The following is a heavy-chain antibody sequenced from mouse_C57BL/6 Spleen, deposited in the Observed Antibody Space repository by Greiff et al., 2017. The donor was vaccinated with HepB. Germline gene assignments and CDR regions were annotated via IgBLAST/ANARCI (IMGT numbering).Heavy chain of an antibody. CDR2: ISYSGST. CDR1: GYSITSGYG. V-gene: IGHV3-1*02. CDR3: ARTARIKD. J-gene: IGHJ2*01. D-gene: IGHD1-2*01. Sequence: DVQLQESGPGLVKPSQSLSLTCTVTGYSITSGYGWHWIRQFPGNQLEWLGYISYSGSTNYNPSLTSRISITRDTSKNPFFLQWNSVTTEDTATYDGARTARIKDGGQGTTQTVSS.